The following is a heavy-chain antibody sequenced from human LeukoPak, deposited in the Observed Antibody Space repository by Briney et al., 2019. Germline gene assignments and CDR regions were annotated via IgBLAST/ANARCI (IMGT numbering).Heavy chain of an antibody. CDR3: ASRHCSGGGCYFAGADPFDY. V-gene: IGHV3-53*01. J-gene: IGHJ4*02. Sequence: GGSLRLSCAASGFTFSTYMSWVRQAPGKGLEWVSVIYSGGNIYYIDSVKGRFTISRDTSKNTLYLQMNSLRAEDTAVYFCASRHCSGGGCYFAGADPFDYWGQGTLVTVSS. CDR2: IYSGGNI. D-gene: IGHD2-15*01. CDR1: GFTFSTY.